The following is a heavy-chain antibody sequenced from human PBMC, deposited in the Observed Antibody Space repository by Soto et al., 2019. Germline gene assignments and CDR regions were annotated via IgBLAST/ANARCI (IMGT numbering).Heavy chain of an antibody. CDR3: TTGTIAVAGPFDY. J-gene: IGHJ4*02. CDR2: IKSKTDGGTT. D-gene: IGHD6-19*01. CDR1: GFTFSNAW. V-gene: IGHV3-15*01. Sequence: GGSLRLSCAASGFTFSNAWMSWVRQAPGKGLEWVGRIKSKTDGGTTDYAAPVKGRFTISRDDSKNTLYLQMNSLKTEDTAVYYCTTGTIAVAGPFDYWGQGTLVTVSS.